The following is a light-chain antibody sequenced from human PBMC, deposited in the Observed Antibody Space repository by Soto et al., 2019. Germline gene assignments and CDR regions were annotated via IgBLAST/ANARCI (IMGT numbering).Light chain of an antibody. J-gene: IGKJ1*01. V-gene: IGKV3-11*01. CDR2: DAS. CDR3: QQRSNSWT. Sequence: EIVLTQSPATLSLSPGERATLSCRASQSVSSYLAWYQQKPGQAPSLLIYDASNRATGIPARFSGSGSGTDFTLTISSLEPEDFAVYYCQQRSNSWTFGQGTKVEIK. CDR1: QSVSSY.